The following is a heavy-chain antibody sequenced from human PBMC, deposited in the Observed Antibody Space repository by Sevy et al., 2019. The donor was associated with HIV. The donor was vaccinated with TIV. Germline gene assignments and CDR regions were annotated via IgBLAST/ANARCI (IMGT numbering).Heavy chain of an antibody. D-gene: IGHD5-18*01. V-gene: IGHV3-30-3*01. CDR3: VGRRYRVGHSWSYFFDF. Sequence: GGSLRLSCAVSGFTFSSFAMHWVRQAPGKGLEWVAVISYDGNTKSYADSVKGRFTISRDNARKSVYLQMNRLQVEDTATYFCVGRRYRVGHSWSYFFDFWGQGTPVTVSS. J-gene: IGHJ4*02. CDR2: ISYDGNTK. CDR1: GFTFSSFA.